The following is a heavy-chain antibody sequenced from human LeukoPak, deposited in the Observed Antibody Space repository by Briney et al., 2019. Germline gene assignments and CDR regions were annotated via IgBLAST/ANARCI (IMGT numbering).Heavy chain of an antibody. Sequence: GGSLRLSCAASGFTFSSYAMSSVRQAPGKGLEWVSAISGSGGSTSYADSVKGRFTISRDNSKNTLYLHMNSLRAEDTAVYYCAKWIKYYDILTGYPPADYYYGMDVWGQGTTVTVSS. CDR3: AKWIKYYDILTGYPPADYYYGMDV. J-gene: IGHJ6*02. CDR2: ISGSGGST. CDR1: GFTFSSYA. V-gene: IGHV3-23*01. D-gene: IGHD3-9*01.